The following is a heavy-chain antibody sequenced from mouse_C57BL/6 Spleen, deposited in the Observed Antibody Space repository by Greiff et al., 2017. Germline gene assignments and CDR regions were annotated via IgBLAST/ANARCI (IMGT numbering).Heavy chain of an antibody. CDR3: ARSYGSSYDAMDY. J-gene: IGHJ4*01. Sequence: VQLKESGPELVKPGASVKISCKASGYSFTGYYMNWVKQSPEKSLEWIGEINPSTGGTTYNQKFKAKATLTVDKSSSTAYMQLKSLTSEDSAVYYCARSYGSSYDAMDYWGQGTSVTVSS. V-gene: IGHV1-42*01. CDR1: GYSFTGYY. D-gene: IGHD1-1*01. CDR2: INPSTGGT.